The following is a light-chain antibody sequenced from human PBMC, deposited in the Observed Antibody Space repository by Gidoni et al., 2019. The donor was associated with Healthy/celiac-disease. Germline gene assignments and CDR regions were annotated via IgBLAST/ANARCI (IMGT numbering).Light chain of an antibody. CDR1: QGISNY. Sequence: DIQMTQSPSSLSASIGDRVPITCRASQGISNYLSCYQQKPGKVPKLLIYAASTLQSGAPSRFSGSGSGTYFTLTISILQPEDVATYYCQKYNSAPLTFGGXTKVEIK. CDR3: QKYNSAPLT. J-gene: IGKJ4*02. CDR2: AAS. V-gene: IGKV1-27*01.